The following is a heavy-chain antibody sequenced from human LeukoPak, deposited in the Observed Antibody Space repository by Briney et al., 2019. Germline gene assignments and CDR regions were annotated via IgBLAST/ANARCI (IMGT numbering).Heavy chain of an antibody. CDR1: GGTFSSYA. D-gene: IGHD3-22*01. V-gene: IGHV1-69*13. CDR3: ARGAYDSSGYYHDY. CDR2: IIPIFGTA. Sequence: ASVKVSCKASGGTFSSYAISWVRQAPGQGLEWMGGIIPIFGTANYAQKFQGRVTITADESTSTAYLQWSSLKASDTAMYYCARGAYDSSGYYHDYWGQGTLVTVSS. J-gene: IGHJ4*02.